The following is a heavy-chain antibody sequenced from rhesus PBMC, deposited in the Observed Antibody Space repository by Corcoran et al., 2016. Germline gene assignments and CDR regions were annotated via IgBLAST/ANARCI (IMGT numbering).Heavy chain of an antibody. CDR1: GGSISGGYD. J-gene: IGHJ4*01. CDR3: ARRYSGSWPFDY. Sequence: QVQLQESGPGVVKPSETLSLTCAVSGGSISGGYDWSWIRQPPGKGLEWIGYICGSSGSTNYNPSLKNRVTISKDASKNEFSLKLSSVTAADTAVYYCARRYSGSWPFDYWGQGVLVTVSS. CDR2: ICGSSGST. D-gene: IGHD6-25*01. V-gene: IGHV4-76*01.